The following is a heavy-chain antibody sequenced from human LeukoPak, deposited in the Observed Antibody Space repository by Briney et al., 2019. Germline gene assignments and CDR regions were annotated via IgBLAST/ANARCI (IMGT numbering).Heavy chain of an antibody. J-gene: IGHJ4*02. V-gene: IGHV3-23*01. Sequence: GGSLRLSCAASGFTFSSYAMSWVRQAPGKGLEWVSAISGSGGSTYYADSVKGRFTISRDNSKNTLYLQMNSLRAEGTAVYYCAKERSPYGDYGFPCDYWGQGTLVTVSS. CDR2: ISGSGGST. CDR1: GFTFSSYA. CDR3: AKERSPYGDYGFPCDY. D-gene: IGHD4-17*01.